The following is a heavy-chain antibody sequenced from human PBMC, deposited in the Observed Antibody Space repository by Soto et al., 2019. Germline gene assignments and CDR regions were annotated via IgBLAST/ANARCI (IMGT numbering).Heavy chain of an antibody. V-gene: IGHV4-59*01. D-gene: IGHD2-15*01. CDR3: ARDLKEYCSDGKCNWFDP. CDR2: ISYSGST. Sequence: SETLSLTCTVSGASITTYYWSWIRQPPGKGLEWIGYISYSGSTDYNPSLKSRVTISFDASKNQVSLQVRSATAADAAVYYCARDLKEYCSDGKCNWFDPWGQGTLVTVSS. CDR1: GASITTYY. J-gene: IGHJ5*02.